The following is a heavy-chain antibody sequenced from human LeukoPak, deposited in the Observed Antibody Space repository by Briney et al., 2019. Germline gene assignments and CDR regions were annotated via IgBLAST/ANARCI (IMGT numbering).Heavy chain of an antibody. CDR3: ARVSSLWSFDY. CDR1: GFTFSTYW. V-gene: IGHV3-74*01. D-gene: IGHD3-10*01. J-gene: IGHJ4*02. Sequence: GGSLRLSCAASGFTFSTYWMHWVRHTPGKGLVWVSRIKPDGSSTAYADSVKDRFTISRDNARNTLYLQLNSLGAEDTAIYYCARVSSLWSFDYWGQGTLVTVSS. CDR2: IKPDGSST.